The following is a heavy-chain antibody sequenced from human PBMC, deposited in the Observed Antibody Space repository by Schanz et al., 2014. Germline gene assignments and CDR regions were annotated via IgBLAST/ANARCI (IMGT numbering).Heavy chain of an antibody. J-gene: IGHJ4*02. D-gene: IGHD2-15*01. V-gene: IGHV3-7*01. CDR2: IRQDVRAK. CDR3: ASENWWSVDY. CDR1: GFTFSNYW. Sequence: EMQVVESGGGSVQPGGSLRVSCAASGFTFSNYWMSWVRQAPGKGLEWVANIRQDVRAKYYVDSVKGRFTISRDNAKNSLYLHMNSLTAEDTAVYYCASENWWSVDYWGQGTLVTVSS.